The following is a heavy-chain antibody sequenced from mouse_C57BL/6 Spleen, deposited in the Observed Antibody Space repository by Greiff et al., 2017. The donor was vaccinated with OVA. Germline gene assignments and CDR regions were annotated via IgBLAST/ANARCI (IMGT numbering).Heavy chain of an antibody. CDR2: IYPGDGDT. V-gene: IGHV1-82*01. CDR1: GYAFSSSW. CDR3: ARSPFGHAMDY. J-gene: IGHJ4*01. Sequence: QVQLQQSGPELVKPGASVKISCKASGYAFSSSWMNWVKQRPGQGLEWIGRIYPGDGDTNYNGKFKGKATLTADKSSSTAYMQLSSLTSEDSAVYFCARSPFGHAMDYWGQGTSVTVSS.